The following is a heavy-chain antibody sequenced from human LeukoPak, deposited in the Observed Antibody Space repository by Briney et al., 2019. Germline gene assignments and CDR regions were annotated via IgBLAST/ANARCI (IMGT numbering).Heavy chain of an antibody. CDR2: ISAYNGNT. CDR3: ASPRSNYYDSSGYHGSYYFDY. J-gene: IGHJ4*02. V-gene: IGHV1-18*04. D-gene: IGHD3-22*01. Sequence: ASVKVSCKASGYTFTDYYMHWVRQAPGQGLEWMGWISAYNGNTNYAQKFQGRVTITADKSTSTAYMELSSLRSEDTAVYYCASPRSNYYDSSGYHGSYYFDYWGQGTLVTVSS. CDR1: GYTFTDYY.